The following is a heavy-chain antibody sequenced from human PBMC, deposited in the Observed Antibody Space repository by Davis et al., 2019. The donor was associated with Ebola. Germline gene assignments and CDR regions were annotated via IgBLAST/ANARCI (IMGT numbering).Heavy chain of an antibody. V-gene: IGHV3-30*03. CDR1: GFAFSSYC. CDR2: ISYDGSNK. CDR3: AREGETGFDP. D-gene: IGHD3-16*01. Sequence: GGSLRLSCAASGFAFSSYCMPWVRQAPGKGLEWVAVISYDGSNKYYADSVKGRFTISRDNSKNTLYLQMNSLRAEDTAVYYCAREGETGFDPWGQGTLVTVSS. J-gene: IGHJ5*02.